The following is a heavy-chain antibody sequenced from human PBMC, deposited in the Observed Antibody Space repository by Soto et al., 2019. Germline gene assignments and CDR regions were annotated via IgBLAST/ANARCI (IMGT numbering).Heavy chain of an antibody. CDR1: GGGVATNSAT. CDR2: TYYRSNWYT. CDR3: ARLIGNSWLDS. V-gene: IGHV6-1*01. D-gene: IGHD2-8*01. Sequence: SQTLSLTCAISGGGVATNSATWDWIRQSPSRGLEWLGRTYYRSNWYTDYAVSVKGRITISPDTSNNQLSLQLNSVTPDDTAVYYCARLIGNSWLDSWGQGTLVTVSS. J-gene: IGHJ5*01.